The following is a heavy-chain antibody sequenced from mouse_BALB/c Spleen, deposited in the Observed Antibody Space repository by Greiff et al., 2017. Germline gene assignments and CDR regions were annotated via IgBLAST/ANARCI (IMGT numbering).Heavy chain of an antibody. D-gene: IGHD3-2*01. CDR3: ARDSSGYVGFAY. CDR1: GYTFTDYA. Sequence: VQLQQSGAELVRPGVSVKISCKGSGYTFTDYAMHWVKQSHAKSLEWIGVISTYYGDASYNQKFKGKATMTVDKSSSTAYMELARLTSEDSAIYYCARDSSGYVGFAYWGQGTLVTVSA. J-gene: IGHJ3*01. V-gene: IGHV1S137*01. CDR2: ISTYYGDA.